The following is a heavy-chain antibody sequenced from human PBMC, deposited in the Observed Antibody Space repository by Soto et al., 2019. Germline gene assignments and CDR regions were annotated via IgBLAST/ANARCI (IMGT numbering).Heavy chain of an antibody. Sequence: ETLSLTCSVSGDSISNSRFYWACIRQSPGEGLEWIGSIYHTGNAYYNPSLKSRVTIFVDTSKNQFSLKLTSVTAADTALYYCARDYFDSGDYTTNWFDPWGQGALVTVSS. J-gene: IGHJ5*02. V-gene: IGHV4-39*01. CDR2: IYHTGNA. CDR3: ARDYFDSGDYTTNWFDP. CDR1: GDSISNSRFY. D-gene: IGHD3-22*01.